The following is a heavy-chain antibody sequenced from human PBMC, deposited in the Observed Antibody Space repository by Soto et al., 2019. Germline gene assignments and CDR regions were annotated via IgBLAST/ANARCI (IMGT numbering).Heavy chain of an antibody. CDR1: GFTVSSNY. V-gene: IGHV3-53*01. D-gene: IGHD6-19*01. Sequence: LRLSCAASGFTVSSNYMSWVRQAPGKGLEWVSVIYSGGSTYYADSVKGRFTISRDNSKNTLYLQMNSLRAEDTAVYYCARELYSSGVNWFDPWGQGTLVTVSS. CDR2: IYSGGST. CDR3: ARELYSSGVNWFDP. J-gene: IGHJ5*02.